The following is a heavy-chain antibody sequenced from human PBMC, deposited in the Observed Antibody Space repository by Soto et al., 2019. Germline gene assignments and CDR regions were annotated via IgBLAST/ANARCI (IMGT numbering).Heavy chain of an antibody. V-gene: IGHV3-30*18. D-gene: IGHD1-26*01. Sequence: PGGSLRLSCAASGFTFSTYAMHWVRQAPGKGLEWVAVISHDGSKKYYADSVKGRFTISRDNSKNTLYLQMNSLRAEDTAVYYCAKEVVGALDYWGQGTLVTVSS. CDR2: ISHDGSKK. CDR3: AKEVVGALDY. J-gene: IGHJ4*02. CDR1: GFTFSTYA.